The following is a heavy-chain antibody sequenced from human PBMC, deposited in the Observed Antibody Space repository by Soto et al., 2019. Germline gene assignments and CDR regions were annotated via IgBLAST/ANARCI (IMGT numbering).Heavy chain of an antibody. J-gene: IGHJ4*02. CDR2: IRGSGGST. CDR1: GFTFSSYA. CDR3: AKEGGYCSSTSCYGRVYY. V-gene: IGHV3-23*01. Sequence: EVQLLESGGGLVQPGGSLRLSCAASGFTFSSYARSWVRQAPGKGLEWVSAIRGSGGSTYYADSVKGRFTISRDKSKNTLYLQMNSLRAEDTAVYYCAKEGGYCSSTSCYGRVYYWGQGTLVTVSS. D-gene: IGHD2-2*03.